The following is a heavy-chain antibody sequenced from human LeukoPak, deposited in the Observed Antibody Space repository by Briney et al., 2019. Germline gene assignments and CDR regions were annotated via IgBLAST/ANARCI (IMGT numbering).Heavy chain of an antibody. CDR2: INHSGST. V-gene: IGHV4-34*01. D-gene: IGHD3-16*01. CDR3: ARDDGSSFFDY. J-gene: IGHJ4*02. Sequence: SETLSLTCAVYGGSFSGYYWSWIRQPPGKGLEWIGEINHSGSTNYNPSLKSRVTISVDTSKNQFSLQLNSVTPEDTAVYYCARDDGSSFFDYWGQGTLVTVSS. CDR1: GGSFSGYY.